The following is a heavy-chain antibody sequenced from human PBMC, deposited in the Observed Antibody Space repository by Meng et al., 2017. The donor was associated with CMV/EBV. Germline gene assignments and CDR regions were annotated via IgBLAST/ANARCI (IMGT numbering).Heavy chain of an antibody. J-gene: IGHJ6*02. CDR1: GFTFSSYS. D-gene: IGHD6-6*01. CDR2: ISSSSSYI. Sequence: GEPLKISCAASGFTFSSYSMNWVRQAPGKGLEWVSSISSSSSYIYYADSVKGRFTISRDNAKNSLYLQMNSLRAEDTAVYYCARDGSSSSAFGDYYYYGMDVWGQGTTVTVSS. CDR3: ARDGSSSSAFGDYYYYGMDV. V-gene: IGHV3-21*04.